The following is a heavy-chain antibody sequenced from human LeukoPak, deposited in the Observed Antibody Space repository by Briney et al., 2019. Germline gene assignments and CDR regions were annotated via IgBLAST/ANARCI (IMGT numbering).Heavy chain of an antibody. D-gene: IGHD6-19*01. V-gene: IGHV3-74*03. CDR1: GFTFSNYG. CDR2: IKSDGSTT. Sequence: GGSLRLSCAASGFTFSNYGMNWVRQAPGKGLVWVSRIKSDGSTTQYADSVKGRFTISRDNARNTLYLQMNSLGADDTAVYFCARSKTSGGIDYWGQGTLVTVSS. J-gene: IGHJ4*02. CDR3: ARSKTSGGIDY.